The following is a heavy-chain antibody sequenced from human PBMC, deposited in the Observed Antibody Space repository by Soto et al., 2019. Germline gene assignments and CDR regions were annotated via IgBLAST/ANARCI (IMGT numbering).Heavy chain of an antibody. CDR3: ARGEEAVAEVGFDY. Sequence: QVQLVQSGAEVKKPGSSVKVSCKASGGTFSSYAISWVRQAPGQGLEWMGRIIPILGIANYAQKFQGRVTITADKSPSTAYMDVSSLRSEDTAVYYCARGEEAVAEVGFDYWGQGTLVTVSS. J-gene: IGHJ4*02. D-gene: IGHD6-19*01. CDR1: GGTFSSYA. V-gene: IGHV1-69*04. CDR2: IIPILGIA.